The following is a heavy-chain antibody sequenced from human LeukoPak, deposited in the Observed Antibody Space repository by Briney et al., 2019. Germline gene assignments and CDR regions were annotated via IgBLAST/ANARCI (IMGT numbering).Heavy chain of an antibody. V-gene: IGHV4-34*01. J-gene: IGHJ3*02. CDR3: ARGNFYDFWSGHYVNDAFDI. D-gene: IGHD3-3*01. CDR1: GGSLSGYY. CDR2: INHSGST. Sequence: AETLSLTCAVYGGSLSGYYWSWLRQHPGKGLEWIGEINHSGSTNYNPSLKSRVTISVDTSKNQFSLKLSSVTAADTAVYYCARGNFYDFWSGHYVNDAFDIWGQGTMVTVSS.